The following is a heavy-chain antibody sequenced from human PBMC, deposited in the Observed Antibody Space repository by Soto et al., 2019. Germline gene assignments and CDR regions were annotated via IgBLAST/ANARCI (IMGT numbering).Heavy chain of an antibody. CDR1: GYTFTSYA. V-gene: IGHV1-3*04. CDR3: ARDLSGSGWYDH. D-gene: IGHD6-19*01. CDR2: INTGNGDT. J-gene: IGHJ5*02. Sequence: ASVKVSCKASGYTFTSYAMNWVRQAPGQGLEWMGWINTGNGDTIYSQKLQGRVTITRDTSASTAYMDMSRLRSEDTAVYYCARDLSGSGWYDHWGQGTLVTVSS.